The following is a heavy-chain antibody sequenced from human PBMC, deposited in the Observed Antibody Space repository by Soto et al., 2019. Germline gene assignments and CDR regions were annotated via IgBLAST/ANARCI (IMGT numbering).Heavy chain of an antibody. V-gene: IGHV3-66*01. CDR1: GFTVSGYY. J-gene: IGHJ4*02. D-gene: IGHD3-3*01. CDR2: IYSGGST. CDR3: ATSNLEYIDY. Sequence: PGGSLRLSCAASGFTVSGYYMTWVRQPPGKGLEWVSVIYSGGSTYYADSVKGRFTISRDNSKNTLFLQMNSLRGEDTALYYCATSNLEYIDYWGQGTLVTVSS.